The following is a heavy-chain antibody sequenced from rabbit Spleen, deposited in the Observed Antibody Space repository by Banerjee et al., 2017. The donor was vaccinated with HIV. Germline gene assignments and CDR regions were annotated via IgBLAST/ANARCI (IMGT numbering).Heavy chain of an antibody. CDR1: GFDFSSYG. J-gene: IGHJ4*01. D-gene: IGHD1-1*01. CDR2: INASTGKP. Sequence: QEQVIESGGGLVQPGGSLKLSCKASGFDFSSYGVSWVRQAPGKGLEWIACINASTGKPVYATWASGRFTISRTSSTTVTLRMTSLTAADRATYFCARDLVGVIGWNFYLWGPGTLVTVS. V-gene: IGHV1S45*01. CDR3: ARDLVGVIGWNFYL.